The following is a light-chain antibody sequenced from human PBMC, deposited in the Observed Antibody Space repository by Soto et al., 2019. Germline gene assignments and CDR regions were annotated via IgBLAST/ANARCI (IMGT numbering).Light chain of an antibody. CDR2: INSDGSH. CDR1: SGHSSYA. V-gene: IGLV4-69*01. Sequence: QSVLTQSPSASASLGASVKFICTLSSGHSSYAIAWHQQQPEKGPRYLMKINSDGSHSKGDGIPDRFSGSSSGAERYLTISSLQSEDEADYYCQTWGTGIRVVGTGTKVTVL. J-gene: IGLJ1*01. CDR3: QTWGTGIRV.